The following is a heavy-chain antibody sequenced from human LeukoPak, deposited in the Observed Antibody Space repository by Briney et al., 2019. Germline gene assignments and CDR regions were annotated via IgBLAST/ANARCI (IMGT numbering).Heavy chain of an antibody. D-gene: IGHD3-22*01. Sequence: GGSLRLSCAASGFSFSSHAMSWVRQAPGKGLEWVSAISGSGGSTYYADSVRGRFIISRDNSKNTLYLQMNSLRAEDTAVYYCAKDHYYDSSDYSSFDYWGQGTLVTVSS. V-gene: IGHV3-23*01. CDR3: AKDHYYDSSDYSSFDY. CDR1: GFSFSSHA. J-gene: IGHJ4*02. CDR2: ISGSGGST.